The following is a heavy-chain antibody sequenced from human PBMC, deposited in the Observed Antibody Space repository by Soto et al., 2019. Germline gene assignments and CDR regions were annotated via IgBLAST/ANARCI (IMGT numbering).Heavy chain of an antibody. CDR3: AGQPTAGSFYDLGSYYYYYGMDV. Sequence: PSETLSLTCTVSGVSISSGDYYWSWIRQTPGKGLEWIGYIYYSENTYYNPSLKSRVAVSGDTSKNQFSLRLSSVTAADTAVYYCAGQPTAGSFYDLGSYYYYYGMDVWGQGTTVTVS. J-gene: IGHJ6*02. CDR1: GVSISSGDYY. CDR2: IYYSENT. V-gene: IGHV4-30-4*01. D-gene: IGHD3-16*01.